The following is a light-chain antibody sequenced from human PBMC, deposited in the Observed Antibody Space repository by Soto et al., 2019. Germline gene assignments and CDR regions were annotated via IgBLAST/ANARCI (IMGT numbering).Light chain of an antibody. CDR1: QDINNC. V-gene: IGKV1-33*01. J-gene: IGKJ2*01. Sequence: DIQMTQSPSSLSASVGDRVTITCRASQDINNCLCWYQQKPGKAPKHLIYDASNLETGVPSRFSGSGSGTDFTFTISRLQPEDVATYFCQQYKNFPYTFGQGTKVEI. CDR3: QQYKNFPYT. CDR2: DAS.